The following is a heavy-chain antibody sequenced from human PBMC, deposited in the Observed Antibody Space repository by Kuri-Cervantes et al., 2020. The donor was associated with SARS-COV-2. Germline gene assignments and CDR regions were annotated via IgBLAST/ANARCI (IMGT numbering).Heavy chain of an antibody. D-gene: IGHD4-23*01. Sequence: GSLRLSCTVSGGSISSYYWSWIRQPPGKGLEWIGYIYYSGSTNYNPSLKSRVTISVDTSKNQFSLKLSSVTAADTAVYYCARGTTVGGALDIWGQGTMVTVSS. CDR3: ARGTTVGGALDI. CDR1: GGSISSYY. V-gene: IGHV4-59*01. CDR2: IYYSGST. J-gene: IGHJ3*02.